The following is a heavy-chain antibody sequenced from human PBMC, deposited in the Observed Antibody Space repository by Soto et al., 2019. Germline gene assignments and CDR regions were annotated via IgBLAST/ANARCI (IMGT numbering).Heavy chain of an antibody. D-gene: IGHD1-26*01. Sequence: QVQLQESGPGLVKPSDTLSLTCAVSGYSISSNNWWGWIRQPPGKGLEWIGYIYYSGTTYYNPSLKSRVTMSVDTSKNQFSLKLTSVTAVDTAVYYCGRREIQGPIDYWGQGTLVTVSS. CDR3: GRREIQGPIDY. J-gene: IGHJ4*02. V-gene: IGHV4-28*01. CDR1: GYSISSNNW. CDR2: IYYSGTT.